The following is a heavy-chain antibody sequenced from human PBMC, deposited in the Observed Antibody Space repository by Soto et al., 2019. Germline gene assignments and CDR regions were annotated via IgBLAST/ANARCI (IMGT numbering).Heavy chain of an antibody. D-gene: IGHD2-15*01. V-gene: IGHV1-69*01. J-gene: IGHJ4*02. Sequence: QVQLVQSGAEVKKPGSSVKVSCKASGGTFSSYAISWVRQAPGQGLEWMGGIIPIFGTANYAQKFQGRVTITADESTSTAYKELSSLRSEDTAVYYCARASLRGMVVAAIDYWGQGTLVTVSS. CDR1: GGTFSSYA. CDR3: ARASLRGMVVAAIDY. CDR2: IIPIFGTA.